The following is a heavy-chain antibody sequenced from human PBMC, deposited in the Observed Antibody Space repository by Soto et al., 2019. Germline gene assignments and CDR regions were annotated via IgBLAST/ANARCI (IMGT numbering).Heavy chain of an antibody. CDR1: GGTFSSYT. D-gene: IGHD6-6*01. CDR3: ATGSARDAFDI. Sequence: QVQLVQSGAEVKKPGSSVKVSCKASGGTFSSYTISWVRQAPGQGLEWMGRIIPILGIANYAQKFQGRVTITADKSTSTAYMELSSLRSEDTAVYYCATGSARDAFDIWGQGTMVTVSS. J-gene: IGHJ3*02. CDR2: IIPILGIA. V-gene: IGHV1-69*02.